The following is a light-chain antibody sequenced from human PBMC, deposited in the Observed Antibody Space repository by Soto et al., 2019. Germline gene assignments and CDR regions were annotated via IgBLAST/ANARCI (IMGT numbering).Light chain of an antibody. CDR2: DAS. CDR3: HQYNTYSQK. CDR1: QSISGW. V-gene: IGKV1-5*01. J-gene: IGKJ1*01. Sequence: DIQIPQSPPTLSESLGDRVTLTCRASQSISGWLAWNQQKPGKAPKLLIYDASTLESAVPSRSSGSGSGTEFTPTISSLQPEDFATYYGHQYNTYSQKFGQGTKV.